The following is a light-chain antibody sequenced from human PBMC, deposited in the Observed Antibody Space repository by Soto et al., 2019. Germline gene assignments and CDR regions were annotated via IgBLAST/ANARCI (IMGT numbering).Light chain of an antibody. V-gene: IGKV3-20*01. CDR3: QQYGSSAWT. CDR2: GAS. CDR1: QSVSKSY. J-gene: IGKJ1*01. Sequence: EIVLTQSPGTLSLSPGERATLSCRASQSVSKSYLAWYQLKPGQAPRLLIFGASSRATGIPDRFSGSGSGTDFTLTISRLEPEDFAVYYCQQYGSSAWTFGQGTKVDIK.